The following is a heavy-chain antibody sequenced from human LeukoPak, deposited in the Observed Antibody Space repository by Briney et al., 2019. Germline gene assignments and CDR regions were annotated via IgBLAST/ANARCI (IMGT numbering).Heavy chain of an antibody. CDR3: ARDLGFLGWLYHFDY. V-gene: IGHV1-2*02. CDR2: INPNSGGT. CDR1: RYTFTGYY. D-gene: IGHD3-3*01. J-gene: IGHJ4*02. Sequence: GASVKVSCKASRYTFTGYYMHWVRQAPGQGLEWMGWINPNSGGTNYAQKFQGRVTMTRDTSISTAYMELSRLRSDDTAVYYCARDLGFLGWLYHFDYWGQGTLVTVSS.